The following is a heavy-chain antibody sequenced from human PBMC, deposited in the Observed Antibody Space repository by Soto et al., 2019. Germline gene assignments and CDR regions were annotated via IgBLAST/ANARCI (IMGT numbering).Heavy chain of an antibody. J-gene: IGHJ4*02. Sequence: ASVKVSCKASGSTFSGYYLHWLRQAPGLGLAWLGWINPESGDSQYGGTFQGRVTMTRNTSTATVHMELSRLRPDDTALYYCVGDRGPVLVYADFWGQGTQVTVSS. D-gene: IGHD3-16*01. V-gene: IGHV1-2*02. CDR3: VGDRGPVLVYADF. CDR1: GSTFSGYY. CDR2: INPESGDS.